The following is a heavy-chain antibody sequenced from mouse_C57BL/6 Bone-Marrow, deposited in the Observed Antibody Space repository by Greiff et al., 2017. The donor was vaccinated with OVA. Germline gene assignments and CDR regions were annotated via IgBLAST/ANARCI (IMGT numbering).Heavy chain of an antibody. CDR3: ARAGVAQGMDY. CDR1: GFTFSTYA. CDR2: ISDGGSYI. D-gene: IGHD1-1*01. V-gene: IGHV5-4*01. Sequence: EVLLLESGGGLVKPGGSLKLSCAASGFTFSTYAMSWVRQTPEKRLEWVATISDGGSYIYYPDNVKGRFTISRDNAKNNLFLQMTHLKSEYTCTKSCARAGVAQGMDYWGQGTSVTVSS. J-gene: IGHJ4*01.